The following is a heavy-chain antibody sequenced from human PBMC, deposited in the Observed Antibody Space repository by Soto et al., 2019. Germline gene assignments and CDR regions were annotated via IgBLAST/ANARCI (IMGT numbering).Heavy chain of an antibody. V-gene: IGHV3-30*18. CDR2: ISYDGSNK. CDR3: AKDSRAGPPDY. D-gene: IGHD6-19*01. CDR1: GLTLRSYG. J-gene: IGHJ4*02. Sequence: PRLSCAASGLTLRSYGMHWVRRAPGKGLEWVAVISYDGSNKYYADSVKGRFTISRDNSKNTLYLQMNSLRAEDTAVYYCAKDSRAGPPDYWGQGTLVTVSS.